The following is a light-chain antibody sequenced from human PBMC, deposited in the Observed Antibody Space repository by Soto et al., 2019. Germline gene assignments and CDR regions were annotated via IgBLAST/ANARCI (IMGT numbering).Light chain of an antibody. CDR3: QSYDSGLSAYV. CDR1: SSNIGAGYD. CDR2: GNS. Sequence: QSVLTQPPSVSGAPGQRVTISCTGCSSNIGAGYDVHWYEQLPGTAPKLLIYGNSNRPSGVPDRFSGSKSGTSASLAITGLQAEDEADYYCQSYDSGLSAYVFGTGTKVTVL. V-gene: IGLV1-40*01. J-gene: IGLJ1*01.